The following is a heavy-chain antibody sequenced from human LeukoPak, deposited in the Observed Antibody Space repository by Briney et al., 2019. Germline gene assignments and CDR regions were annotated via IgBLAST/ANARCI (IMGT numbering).Heavy chain of an antibody. V-gene: IGHV1-69*05. D-gene: IGHD3-22*01. CDR3: ARGGRGYRYYYDRSPGGAFDI. CDR1: GYTFTSYG. CDR2: IIPIFGTA. Sequence: GASVKVSCKASGYTFTSYGISWVRQAPGQGLEWMGGIIPIFGTANYAQKFQGRVTITRDTSASTAYMELSSLRSEDTAVYYCARGGRGYRYYYDRSPGGAFDIWGQGTMVTVSS. J-gene: IGHJ3*02.